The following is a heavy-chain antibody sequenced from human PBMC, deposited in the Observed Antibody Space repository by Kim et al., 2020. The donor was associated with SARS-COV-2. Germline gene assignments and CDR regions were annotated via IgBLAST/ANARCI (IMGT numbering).Heavy chain of an antibody. CDR3: AKDQAFLWCGELLSSYYYYGMDV. CDR1: GFTFSSYA. D-gene: IGHD3-10*01. Sequence: GGSLRLSCAASGFTFSSYAMSWVRQAPGKGLEWVSAISGSGGSTYYADSVKGRFTISRDNSKNTLYRQMNSLRAEDTAVYYCAKDQAFLWCGELLSSYYYYGMDVWGQGTTVTVSS. J-gene: IGHJ6*02. V-gene: IGHV3-23*01. CDR2: ISGSGGST.